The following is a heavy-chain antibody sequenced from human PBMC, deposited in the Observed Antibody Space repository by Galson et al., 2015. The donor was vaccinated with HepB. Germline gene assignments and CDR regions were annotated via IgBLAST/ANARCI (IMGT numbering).Heavy chain of an antibody. Sequence: ETLSLTCSVSGGSIVSSSHYWGWIRQPPGKGLEWIGRIYYGGSGTTLYNPSLKSRVTISVDPTRNQFSLELRSVTAADTAAYYCARPRYCSSATCTAAFDSWGQGILVTVSS. CDR1: GGSIVSSSHY. CDR2: IYYGGSGTT. J-gene: IGHJ4*02. CDR3: ARPRYCSSATCTAAFDS. V-gene: IGHV4-39*01. D-gene: IGHD2-2*01.